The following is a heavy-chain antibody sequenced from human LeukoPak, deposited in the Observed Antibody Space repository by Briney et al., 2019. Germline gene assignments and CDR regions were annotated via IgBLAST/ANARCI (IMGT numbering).Heavy chain of an antibody. D-gene: IGHD3-16*02. Sequence: GASVKVSCKASGYTFTGYYVHWVRQAPGQGLEWMGWINPNSGGTNYAQKFQGRVTKTRDTSISTAYMELSRLRSDDTAVYYCARGYVWGSYRYVYWGQGTLVTVSS. CDR3: ARGYVWGSYRYVY. J-gene: IGHJ4*02. CDR1: GYTFTGYY. CDR2: INPNSGGT. V-gene: IGHV1-2*02.